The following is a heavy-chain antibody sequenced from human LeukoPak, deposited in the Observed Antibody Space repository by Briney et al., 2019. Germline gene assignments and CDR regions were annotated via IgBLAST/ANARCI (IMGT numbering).Heavy chain of an antibody. CDR2: IKQDGSEK. Sequence: GGSLRLSCAASGFTFSSYWMSWVRQAPGKGLEWVANIKQDGSEKYYVDSVKGRFTISRDNAKNSLYLQMNTLRAEDTAVYYCARADSSSSGFFAYYFDYWGQGTLVTASS. V-gene: IGHV3-7*04. J-gene: IGHJ4*02. CDR1: GFTFSSYW. CDR3: ARADSSSSGFFAYYFDY. D-gene: IGHD6-6*01.